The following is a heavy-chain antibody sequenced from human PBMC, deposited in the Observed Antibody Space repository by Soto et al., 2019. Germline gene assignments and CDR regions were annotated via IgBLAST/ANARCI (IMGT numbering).Heavy chain of an antibody. CDR2: IYPGDSDT. Sequence: PGESLKISCKGSGYTFTNNWIGWVRQMPGKGLEWMGIIYPGDSDTRYSPSFQGQVTISADKSISTAYLQWSSLKASDTAIYYCAASIFYYGMDVWGQGTTVTVSS. CDR1: GYTFTNNW. V-gene: IGHV5-51*01. J-gene: IGHJ6*02. CDR3: AASIFYYGMDV.